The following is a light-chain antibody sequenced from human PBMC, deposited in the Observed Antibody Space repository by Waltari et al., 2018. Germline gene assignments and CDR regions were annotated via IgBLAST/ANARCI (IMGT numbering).Light chain of an antibody. V-gene: IGLV1-44*01. CDR1: SSNIGTNS. J-gene: IGLJ1*01. CDR2: GDN. CDR3: AAWSDSQDDLYV. Sequence: QFVLTQPPSASATPGQRITISCSGSSSNIGTNSVDWYQHFPGRAPKLLLFGDNKRPSGVPYRFSGSKSGTSASLAISGLQSADEADYYCAAWSDSQDDLYVFGTGTKVTVL.